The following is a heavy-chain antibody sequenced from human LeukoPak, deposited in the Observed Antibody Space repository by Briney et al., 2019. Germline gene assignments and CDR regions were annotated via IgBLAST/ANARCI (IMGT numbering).Heavy chain of an antibody. Sequence: GGSLRLSCAASGFTFSSFWMIWVRQAPGKGLEWVASINQDGSGRYYVDSVKGRFTISRDNAKNSVSLQMSSLRVEDTADFYCVRGGTLRWGQGTLVTVSS. CDR3: VRGGTLR. CDR2: INQDGSGR. CDR1: GFTFSSFW. V-gene: IGHV3-7*04. J-gene: IGHJ4*02. D-gene: IGHD3-16*01.